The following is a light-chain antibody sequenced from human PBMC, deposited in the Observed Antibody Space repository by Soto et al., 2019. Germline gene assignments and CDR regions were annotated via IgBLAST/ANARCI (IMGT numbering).Light chain of an antibody. CDR1: SSNIGAGYD. V-gene: IGLV1-40*01. J-gene: IGLJ2*01. CDR2: SNN. CDR3: QSYDSSLRGSV. Sequence: QSVLTQAPSVSGAPGQRVTISCTGSSSNIGAGYDVHWYHQLPGTAPKLLIYSNNNRPSGVPDRFSGSKSGTSASLAITGLQDEDEADYYCQSYDSSLRGSVFGGGTKLTVL.